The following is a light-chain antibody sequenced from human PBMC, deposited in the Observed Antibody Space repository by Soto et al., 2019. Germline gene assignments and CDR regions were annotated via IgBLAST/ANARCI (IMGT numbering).Light chain of an antibody. J-gene: IGKJ1*01. V-gene: IGKV3-15*01. CDR3: QKYNNWPKK. CDR2: GAS. Sequence: EIVMTQSPATLSVSPGERATLSCRASQSVSSNLSWYQQKPGQAPRLLIYGASTRATGIPARFSGSGSGTEFTLTISSLQSEDFAVYYCQKYNNWPKKFGQGTKVDIK. CDR1: QSVSSN.